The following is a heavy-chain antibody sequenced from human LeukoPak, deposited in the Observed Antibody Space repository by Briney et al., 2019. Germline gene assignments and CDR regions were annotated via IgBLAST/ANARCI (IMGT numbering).Heavy chain of an antibody. CDR1: GGSFSGYY. V-gene: IGHV4-34*01. CDR3: VRGLRYSFGHHANDY. J-gene: IGHJ4*02. CDR2: INHSGST. Sequence: SETLSLTCAVYGGSFSGYYWSWIRQPPGKGLEWIGEINHSGSTNYNPSLKSRVTISVDTSKNQFSLKLSSVTAADTAVYYCVRGLRYSFGHHANDYWGQGTLVTVSS. D-gene: IGHD5-18*01.